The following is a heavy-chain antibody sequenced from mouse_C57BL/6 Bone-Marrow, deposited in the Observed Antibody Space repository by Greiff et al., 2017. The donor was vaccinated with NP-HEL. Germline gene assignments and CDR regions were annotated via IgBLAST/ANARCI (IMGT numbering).Heavy chain of an antibody. CDR1: GYSITSGYY. J-gene: IGHJ1*03. Sequence: ESGPGLVKPSQSLSLTCSVTGYSITSGYYWNWIRQFPGNKLEWMGYISYDGSNNYNPSLKNPISITRDTSKNQFFLKLNSVTTEDTATYYCARERAVVARRYFDVWGTGTTVTVSS. V-gene: IGHV3-6*01. D-gene: IGHD1-1*01. CDR2: ISYDGSN. CDR3: ARERAVVARRYFDV.